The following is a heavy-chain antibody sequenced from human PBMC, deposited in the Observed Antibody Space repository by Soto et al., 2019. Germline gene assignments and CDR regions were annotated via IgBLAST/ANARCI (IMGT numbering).Heavy chain of an antibody. D-gene: IGHD4-17*01. J-gene: IGHJ3*02. V-gene: IGHV3-21*01. CDR2: ISSSSSYI. CDR1: GFTFSSYS. Sequence: GGSLRLSCAASGFTFSSYSMNWVRQAPGKGLEWVSSISSSSSYIYYADSVKGRFTISRDNAKNSLYLQMNSLRAEDTAVYYCAREDGDDAFDIWGRGTMVTVSS. CDR3: AREDGDDAFDI.